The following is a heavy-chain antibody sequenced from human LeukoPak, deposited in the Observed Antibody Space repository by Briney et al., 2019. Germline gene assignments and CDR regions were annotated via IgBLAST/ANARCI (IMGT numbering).Heavy chain of an antibody. J-gene: IGHJ6*03. CDR1: GFPFSSHW. D-gene: IGHD3-3*01. Sequence: GGSLRLSCAASGFPFSSHWLSWFRQSPGKGLEWVAHINQDGSEKYYVDSVKGRFTISRDNARNSLYLQMNSLRAEDTAVYYCARDWRRKLIGLGYYMDVWGKGTTVTVS. V-gene: IGHV3-7*01. CDR3: ARDWRRKLIGLGYYMDV. CDR2: INQDGSEK.